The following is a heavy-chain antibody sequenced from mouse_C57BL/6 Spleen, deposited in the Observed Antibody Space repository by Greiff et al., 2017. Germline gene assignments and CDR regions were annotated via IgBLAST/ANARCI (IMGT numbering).Heavy chain of an antibody. D-gene: IGHD1-1*01. CDR2: IWGGGST. CDR1: GFSLTSYG. CDR3: AKSYGSSYAPLAMDY. Sequence: VMLVESGPGLVAPSQSLSITCTVSGFSLTSYGVDWVRQPPGKGLEWLGVIWGGGSTNYNSALMSRLSISKDNSKSQVFLKMNSLQTDDTAMYYCAKSYGSSYAPLAMDYWGQGTSVTVSS. V-gene: IGHV2-9*01. J-gene: IGHJ4*01.